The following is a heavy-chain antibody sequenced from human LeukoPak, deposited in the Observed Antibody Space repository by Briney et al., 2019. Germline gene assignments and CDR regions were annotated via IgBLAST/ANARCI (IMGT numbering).Heavy chain of an antibody. Sequence: SETLSLICTVSGGSISSGDYYWSWTRQPPGKGLEWIGYIYYSGSTYYNPSLKSRVTISVDTSKNQFSLKLSSVTAADTAVYYCARAGFTYSSSWYDEGHNWFDPWGQGTLVTVSS. J-gene: IGHJ5*02. D-gene: IGHD6-13*01. CDR1: GGSISSGDYY. CDR2: IYYSGST. CDR3: ARAGFTYSSSWYDEGHNWFDP. V-gene: IGHV4-30-4*01.